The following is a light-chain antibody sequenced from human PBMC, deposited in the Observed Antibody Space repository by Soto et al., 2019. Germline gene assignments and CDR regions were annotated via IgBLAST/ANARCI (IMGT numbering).Light chain of an antibody. CDR1: QSVSSNY. J-gene: IGKJ3*01. Sequence: EIVMTQSPGTLSLSPGETATLSCRASQSVSSNYVAWFHQKPGQAPRLLIYGASSRATGVPDRFSASGSGTDFTLTISRLEPEDFAVYYCQQYGRSPFTSGPGTKVDIK. CDR2: GAS. V-gene: IGKV3-20*01. CDR3: QQYGRSPFT.